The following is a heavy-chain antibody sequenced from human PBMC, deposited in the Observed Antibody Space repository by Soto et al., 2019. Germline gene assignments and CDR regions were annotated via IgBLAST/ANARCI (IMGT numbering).Heavy chain of an antibody. V-gene: IGHV1-46*01. CDR3: AMVDVYVTPSPQDV. CDR1: GYTFTSYY. D-gene: IGHD3-16*01. Sequence: ASVKVSCKASGYTFTSYYMHWVRQALGQGLEWMGRINTNDGNTNYAQNLQGRVTLTRDTSTSTAYMELTSLRSNDTAIYYCAMVDVYVTPSPQDVWGQGTTVTVSS. CDR2: INTNDGNT. J-gene: IGHJ6*02.